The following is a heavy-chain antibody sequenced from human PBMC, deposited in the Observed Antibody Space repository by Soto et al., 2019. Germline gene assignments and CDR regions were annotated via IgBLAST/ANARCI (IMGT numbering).Heavy chain of an antibody. V-gene: IGHV4-30-4*01. CDR3: ARDRRLSGYSYGYFDY. CDR2: IYYSGST. D-gene: IGHD5-18*01. CDR1: GGSISSGDYY. J-gene: IGHJ4*02. Sequence: PSETLSLTCTVSGGSISSGDYYWSWIRQSPGKGLEWIGYIYYSGSTYYNPSLKSQVTISVDTSKNQFSLKLSSVTAADTAVYYCARDRRLSGYSYGYFDYWGQGTLVTVSS.